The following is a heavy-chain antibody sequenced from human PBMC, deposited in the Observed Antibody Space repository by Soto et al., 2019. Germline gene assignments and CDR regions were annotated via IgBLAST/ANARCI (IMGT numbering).Heavy chain of an antibody. Sequence: SETLSLTCTVPGGSIRSYYWSWIRQPPGQGLEWIGYNYYSGSNNNNPSLKSRVTISVDTSKNQFSLKLSSVTAADTAVYCCARVVFYDILTGYSHRPYYYYMDVWGKGTTVTVSS. V-gene: IGHV4-59*01. CDR3: ARVVFYDILTGYSHRPYYYYMDV. CDR1: GGSIRSYY. J-gene: IGHJ6*03. CDR2: NYYSGSN. D-gene: IGHD3-9*01.